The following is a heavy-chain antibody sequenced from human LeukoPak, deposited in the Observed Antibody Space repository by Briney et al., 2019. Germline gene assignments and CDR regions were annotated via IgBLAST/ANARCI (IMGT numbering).Heavy chain of an antibody. D-gene: IGHD2-2*01. V-gene: IGHV3-21*01. Sequence: GGSLRLSCAASGFTFSSYSMYWVRQAPGKGLEWVSSISNSGNNIYYPDSVKGRLTISRDNAKNSLYLQMNSLRAEDTAVYYCARDWYQLLSHYYYGMDVWGQGTTVTVSS. CDR2: ISNSGNNI. CDR3: ARDWYQLLSHYYYGMDV. CDR1: GFTFSSYS. J-gene: IGHJ6*02.